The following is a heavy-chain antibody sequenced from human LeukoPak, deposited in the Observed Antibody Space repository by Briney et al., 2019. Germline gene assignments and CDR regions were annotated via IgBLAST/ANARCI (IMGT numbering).Heavy chain of an antibody. V-gene: IGHV7-4-1*02. Sequence: ASVKVSCKASGYTFTSYAMNWVRQAPGQGLEWMGWINTNTGNPTYAQGFTGRFVFSLDTSVSTAYLQISSLKAEDTAVYYCARGMVIYCSSTSCWWEAPRHYFDYWGQGTLVTVSS. CDR3: ARGMVIYCSSTSCWWEAPRHYFDY. D-gene: IGHD2-2*01. J-gene: IGHJ4*02. CDR1: GYTFTSYA. CDR2: INTNTGNP.